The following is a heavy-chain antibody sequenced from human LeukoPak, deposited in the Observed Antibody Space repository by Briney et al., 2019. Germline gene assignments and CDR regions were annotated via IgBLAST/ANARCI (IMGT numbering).Heavy chain of an antibody. Sequence: PSETLSLTCAVSGGSISSSNWWSWVRQPPGKGLEWIGEIYHCGCTIYNPSLKSRVNISVDKSKNQFSRKLSSVTAADTAVYYCARKGYGDYNRNFHYWGQGTLVTV. CDR1: GGSISSSNW. V-gene: IGHV4-4*02. D-gene: IGHD4-17*01. CDR2: IYHCGCT. J-gene: IGHJ4*02. CDR3: ARKGYGDYNRNFHY.